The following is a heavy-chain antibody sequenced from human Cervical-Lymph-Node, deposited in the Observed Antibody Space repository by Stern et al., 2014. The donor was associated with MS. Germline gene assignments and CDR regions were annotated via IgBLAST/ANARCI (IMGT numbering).Heavy chain of an antibody. J-gene: IGHJ4*02. CDR1: GGSISSRY. CDR3: ARLSTAVDF. V-gene: IGHV4-59*08. Sequence: QVQLQESGPGLVKPSETLSLTCAVSGGSISSRYWGWIRQPPGKGLEWIGLISHSGDTKYNPSLKNRVTISLATSQKQFPLKVPSVTAADTAVYYCARLSTAVDFWGQGTLVTVSS. CDR2: ISHSGDT.